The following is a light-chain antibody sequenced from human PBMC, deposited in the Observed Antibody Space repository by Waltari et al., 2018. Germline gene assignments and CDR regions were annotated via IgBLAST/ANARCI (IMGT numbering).Light chain of an antibody. V-gene: IGKV1-9*01. CDR2: AAS. CDR3: QQLDTYPPWT. J-gene: IGKJ1*01. CDR1: QGISNS. Sequence: DIQLIQAPSFLSASVGDRVTVTCRASQGISNSLVWYQQKPGRAPKLLIYAASTLQSGVPSRFSGSGSGTAFALTISSLQPEDFATYYCQQLDTYPPWTFGQGTKVELK.